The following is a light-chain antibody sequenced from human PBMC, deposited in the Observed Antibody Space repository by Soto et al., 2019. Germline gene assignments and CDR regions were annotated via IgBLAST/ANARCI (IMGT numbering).Light chain of an antibody. Sequence: EILLTQSPGALSLSPGERATLSCRASQTISSDYLAWYQQKPGQALRLLIFGAATRAADIPDRFSGSGSGTDFTLTISRLEPEDFAVYYCQRYGSSPTFGQGTKV. CDR1: QTISSDY. CDR3: QRYGSSPT. J-gene: IGKJ1*01. V-gene: IGKV3-20*01. CDR2: GAA.